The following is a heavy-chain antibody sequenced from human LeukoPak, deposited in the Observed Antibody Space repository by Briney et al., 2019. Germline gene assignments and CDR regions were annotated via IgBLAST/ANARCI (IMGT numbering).Heavy chain of an antibody. Sequence: GGSLRLSCAASGFTFISYAMRWVRQVPGKGLECVSAISGNGASTYYADSVKGRFTISRYNSRNTLYLEMNNLGADDTAVYFCAQLSWNPYYFDYWGQGTLVTVSP. V-gene: IGHV3-23*01. J-gene: IGHJ4*02. D-gene: IGHD1-1*01. CDR3: AQLSWNPYYFDY. CDR2: ISGNGAST. CDR1: GFTFISYA.